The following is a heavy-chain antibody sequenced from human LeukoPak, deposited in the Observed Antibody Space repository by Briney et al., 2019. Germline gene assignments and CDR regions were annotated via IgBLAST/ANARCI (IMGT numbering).Heavy chain of an antibody. D-gene: IGHD3-3*01. J-gene: IGHJ4*02. CDR3: ARSGGSGYYPYYFDY. CDR2: INPNSGGT. CDR1: GYTFTGYY. Sequence: ASVKVSCKASGYTFTGYYMHWVRQAPGQGVEWMGWINPNSGGTNYAQKFQGRVTMTRDTSISTAYMELSRLRSDDTAVYYCARSGGSGYYPYYFDYWGQGTLVTVSS. V-gene: IGHV1-2*02.